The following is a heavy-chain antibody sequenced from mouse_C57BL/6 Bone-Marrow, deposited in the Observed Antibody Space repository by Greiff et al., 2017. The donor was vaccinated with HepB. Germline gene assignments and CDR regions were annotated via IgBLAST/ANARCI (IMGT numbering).Heavy chain of an antibody. J-gene: IGHJ3*01. V-gene: IGHV5-17*01. CDR3: ARGRVTGFAY. Sequence: DVKLVESGGGLVKPGGSLKLSCAASGFTFSDYGMHWVRQAPEKGLEWVAYISSGSSTIYYADTVKGRFTISRDNAKNTLFLQMTSLRSEDTAMYYCARGRVTGFAYWGQGTLVTVSA. CDR1: GFTFSDYG. CDR2: ISSGSSTI. D-gene: IGHD2-1*01.